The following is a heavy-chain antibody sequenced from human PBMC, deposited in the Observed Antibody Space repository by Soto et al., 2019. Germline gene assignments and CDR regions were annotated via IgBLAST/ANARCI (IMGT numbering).Heavy chain of an antibody. V-gene: IGHV3-21*01. J-gene: IGHJ3*02. CDR2: ISSSSSYI. D-gene: IGHD4-4*01. CDR1: GFTFSGYS. Sequence: PGGSLRLSCAASGFTFSGYSMNWVRQAPGKGLEWVSSISSSSSYIYYADSVKGRFTISRDNAKNSLYLQMNSLRAEDTAVYYCARPQTLYSNEDAFDIWGQGTMVTVSS. CDR3: ARPQTLYSNEDAFDI.